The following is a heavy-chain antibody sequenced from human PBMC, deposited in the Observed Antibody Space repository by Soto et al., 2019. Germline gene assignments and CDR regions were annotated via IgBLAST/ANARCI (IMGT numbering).Heavy chain of an antibody. CDR1: GGTFSRYT. CDR2: IIPILGIA. CDR3: ARGFMWFGEFYNWFDP. D-gene: IGHD3-10*01. V-gene: IGHV1-69*02. Sequence: GASVKVSCKASGGTFSRYTISWVRQAPGQGLEWMGRIIPILGIANYAQKFQGRVTITADKSTSTAYMELSSLRSEDTAVYYCARGFMWFGEFYNWFDPWGQGTLVTVSS. J-gene: IGHJ5*02.